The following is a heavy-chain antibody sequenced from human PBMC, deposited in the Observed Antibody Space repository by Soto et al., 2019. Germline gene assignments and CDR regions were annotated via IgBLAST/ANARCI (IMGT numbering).Heavy chain of an antibody. CDR2: IKEDGSER. D-gene: IGHD2-21*01. Sequence: EVQLVESGGGLVQPGGSLRLSCAASGFTFSTSWMSWFSQTPGKGLEWVSNIKEDGSERYYVDCVTGRFTLSRDNAKNSLYLQMNSLRGEYTAVYYCARVWLLDYWGQGTLVTVSS. V-gene: IGHV3-7*05. CDR3: ARVWLLDY. CDR1: GFTFSTSW. J-gene: IGHJ4*02.